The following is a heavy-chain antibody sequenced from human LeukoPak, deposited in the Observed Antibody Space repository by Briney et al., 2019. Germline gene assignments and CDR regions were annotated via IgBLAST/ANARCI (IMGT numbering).Heavy chain of an antibody. V-gene: IGHV3-33*01. CDR3: ARASSGYGSYYYFYGMDV. CDR1: GLTFSSYG. J-gene: IGHJ6*02. D-gene: IGHD3-22*01. Sequence: PGGSLRLSCAASGLTFSSYGMHWVRQAPGKGLEWVAVIWYDGSNKYYADSVKGRFTISRDNSKNTLYLQMNSLRAEDTAVYYCARASSGYGSYYYFYGMDVWGQGTTVTVSS. CDR2: IWYDGSNK.